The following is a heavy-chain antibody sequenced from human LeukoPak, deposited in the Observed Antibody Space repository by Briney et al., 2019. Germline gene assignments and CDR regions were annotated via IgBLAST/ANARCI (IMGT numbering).Heavy chain of an antibody. V-gene: IGHV3-11*01. CDR1: GFTFSDYY. J-gene: IGHJ4*02. D-gene: IGHD6-6*01. CDR2: ISSSGSTI. CDR3: TRWIAARPFDY. Sequence: GGSLRLSCAASGFTFSDYYMSWIRQAPGKGLEWVSYISSSGSTIYYADSVKGRFTISRDNAKNSLYLQMNSLKTEDTAVYYCTRWIAARPFDYWGQGTLVTVSS.